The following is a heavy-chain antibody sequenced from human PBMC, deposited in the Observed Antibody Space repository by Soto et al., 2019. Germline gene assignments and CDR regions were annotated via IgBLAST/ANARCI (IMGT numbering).Heavy chain of an antibody. J-gene: IGHJ6*02. D-gene: IGHD1-26*01. Sequence: EVQLVESGGGLIQPGGSLRLSCAASGFTVSSNYMSWVGQAPGKGLEWVSVIYSGGSTYYADSVKGRFTISRDNSKNTVHLQMNSLRAEDTAVYYCAREWELPNYYGMDVWGQGTTVTVSS. CDR3: AREWELPNYYGMDV. CDR2: IYSGGST. CDR1: GFTVSSNY. V-gene: IGHV3-53*01.